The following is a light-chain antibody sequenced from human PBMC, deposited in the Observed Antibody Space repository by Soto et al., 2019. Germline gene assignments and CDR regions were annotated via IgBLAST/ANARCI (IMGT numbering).Light chain of an antibody. J-gene: IGLJ1*01. CDR2: GVH. CDR1: SNDIGTYDY. CDR3: TAFSANRVYL. V-gene: IGLV2-14*01. Sequence: YALPPPISVSGSPGQSITISCTGNSNDIGTYDYVCWYQQHPGKAPRLLIHGVHNRSPGISGRFSASKSGLTASLTISGLQAEDEADYYCTAFSANRVYLFGPGTKVTV.